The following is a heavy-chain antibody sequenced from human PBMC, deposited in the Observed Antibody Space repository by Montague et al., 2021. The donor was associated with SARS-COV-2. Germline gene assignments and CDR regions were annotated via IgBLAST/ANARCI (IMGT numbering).Heavy chain of an antibody. Sequence: ETLSLTCTVSGGSISSYYWSWIRQPPGKGLEWIGYTYYSGSTNXNPXLKSRVAISVDTSKNQFSLKLSSVTAADTAVYYCARHRHITIFGVVIIPSWFDPWGQGTLVTVSS. CDR1: GGSISSYY. V-gene: IGHV4-59*08. CDR3: ARHRHITIFGVVIIPSWFDP. J-gene: IGHJ5*02. D-gene: IGHD3-3*01. CDR2: TYYSGST.